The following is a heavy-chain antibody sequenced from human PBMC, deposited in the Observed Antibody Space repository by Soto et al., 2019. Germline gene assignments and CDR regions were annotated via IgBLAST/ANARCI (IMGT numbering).Heavy chain of an antibody. J-gene: IGHJ4*02. D-gene: IGHD2-15*01. CDR2: IYYSGST. CDR3: ARRCSGGSCYFHDY. Sequence: SETLSLTCTVSGGSISSSSYYWGWIRQPPGKGLEWIGSIYYSGSTYYNPSLKSRVTISVDTSKNQFSLKLSSVTAADTAVYYCARRCSGGSCYFHDYWGQGTLVTVSS. V-gene: IGHV4-39*01. CDR1: GGSISSSSYY.